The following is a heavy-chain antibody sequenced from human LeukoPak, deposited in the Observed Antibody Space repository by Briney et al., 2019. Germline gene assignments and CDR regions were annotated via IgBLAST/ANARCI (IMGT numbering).Heavy chain of an antibody. Sequence: HPGGSLRLSCVASGFAFSSYWMSWVRQAPGKGLELVANISPDGSAEDYVDSVRGRFAISRDNAKRSLYLQMNSLSPEDTAVYYCANQAYSQFDYWGQGTLVSVSS. CDR2: ISPDGSAE. D-gene: IGHD4-11*01. V-gene: IGHV3-7*01. CDR1: GFAFSSYW. CDR3: ANQAYSQFDY. J-gene: IGHJ4*02.